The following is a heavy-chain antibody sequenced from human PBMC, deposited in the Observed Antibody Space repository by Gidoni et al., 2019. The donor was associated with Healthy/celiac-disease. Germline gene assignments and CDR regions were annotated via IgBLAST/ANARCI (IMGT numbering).Heavy chain of an antibody. Sequence: QVQLVQSGAEVKKPGASVKVSFKASGYTFTRSGLRWVRQAPGQGLEWMGWSSAYNGNTNYAQKLQGRVTMTTDTSTSTAYMELRSLRSDDTAVYYCARWRYDSSGYAPRYYGMDVWGQGTTVTVS. V-gene: IGHV1-18*01. CDR2: SSAYNGNT. CDR1: GYTFTRSG. J-gene: IGHJ6*02. D-gene: IGHD3-22*01. CDR3: ARWRYDSSGYAPRYYGMDV.